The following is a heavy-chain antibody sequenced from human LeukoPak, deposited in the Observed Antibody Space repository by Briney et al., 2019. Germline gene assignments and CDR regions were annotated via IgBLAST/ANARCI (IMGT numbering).Heavy chain of an antibody. CDR2: IKADGSGK. J-gene: IGHJ4*02. Sequence: GGSLRLSCAASGFTFGTYWMSWVRQAPGKGLEWVASIKADGSGKYYVDSLKGRFTISRDNAKNSLYLQMNSLRAEDTAVYYCAKDTSIGRYCTNGVCSPFDYWGQGTLVTVSS. CDR3: AKDTSIGRYCTNGVCSPFDY. D-gene: IGHD2-8*01. CDR1: GFTFGTYW. V-gene: IGHV3-7*03.